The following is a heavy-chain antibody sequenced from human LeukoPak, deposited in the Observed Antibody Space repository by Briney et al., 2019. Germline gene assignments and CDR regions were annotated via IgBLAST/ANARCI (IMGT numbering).Heavy chain of an antibody. Sequence: PGGSLRLSCAASGFTVSSNYMSWVRQAPEKGLEWVSVIYSGGSTYYADSVKGRFTISRDNSKNTLYLQMNSLRAEDTAVYYCARVDTAMDAFDIWGQGTMVTVSS. CDR2: IYSGGST. CDR3: ARVDTAMDAFDI. D-gene: IGHD5-18*01. CDR1: GFTVSSNY. J-gene: IGHJ3*02. V-gene: IGHV3-53*01.